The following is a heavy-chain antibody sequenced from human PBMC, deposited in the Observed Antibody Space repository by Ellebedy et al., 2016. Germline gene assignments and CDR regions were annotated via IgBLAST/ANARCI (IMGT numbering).Heavy chain of an antibody. V-gene: IGHV1-8*01. Sequence: ASVKVSXKASGYTFTSYDINWVRQATGQGLEWMGWMNPNSGNTGYAQKFQGRVTMTRNTSISTAYMELSSLRSEDTAVYYCARGGHSSSWYVFDYWGQGTLVTVSS. J-gene: IGHJ4*02. CDR3: ARGGHSSSWYVFDY. CDR1: GYTFTSYD. CDR2: MNPNSGNT. D-gene: IGHD6-13*01.